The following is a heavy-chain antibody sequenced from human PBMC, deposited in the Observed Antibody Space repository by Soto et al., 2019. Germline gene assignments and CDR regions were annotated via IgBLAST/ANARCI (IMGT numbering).Heavy chain of an antibody. V-gene: IGHV3-53*01. CDR3: TGDGRGLGRLSLFEY. CDR1: GFNVNSDY. Sequence: GGSLRLSCAASGFNVNSDYMNWVRQTPGKGLEWVASIYSGETTYYADSVRGRFTISSDKSKNTLYFQLSSLRIEDTAVYYCTGDGRGLGRLSLFEYWGQGVLVTVSS. D-gene: IGHD2-21*02. J-gene: IGHJ4*02. CDR2: IYSGETT.